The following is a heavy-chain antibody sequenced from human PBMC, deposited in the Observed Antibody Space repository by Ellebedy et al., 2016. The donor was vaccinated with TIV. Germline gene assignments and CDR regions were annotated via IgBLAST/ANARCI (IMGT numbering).Heavy chain of an antibody. J-gene: IGHJ4*02. CDR1: GDSVSSYSSI. Sequence: LRLSCAISGDSVSSYSSIWHWIRQSPSRGLEWLGRTYYRSQWYDDYAVSVRGRTTIKADTSKNQFSLQLNSVTPDDTAIYYCTRAGAGGAAGLFGSWGQGTLVTVSS. D-gene: IGHD6-25*01. CDR2: TYYRSQWYD. CDR3: TRAGAGGAAGLFGS. V-gene: IGHV6-1*01.